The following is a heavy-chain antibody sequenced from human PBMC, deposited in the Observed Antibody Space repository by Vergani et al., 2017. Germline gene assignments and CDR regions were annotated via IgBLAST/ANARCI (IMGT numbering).Heavy chain of an antibody. Sequence: QVQLVESGGGVVQRGGSLRLSCATSGDTFSNYDMQWIRQGPGKGLEFVAFIQFDGSNQYYADSVKGRFTLSRDFSKNTLYLQMNSLRTDDTATYYCAKHFRGWGIDYWGQGTQVIVSS. CDR3: AKHFRGWGIDY. CDR1: GDTFSNYD. CDR2: IQFDGSNQ. J-gene: IGHJ4*02. D-gene: IGHD3-16*01. V-gene: IGHV3-30*02.